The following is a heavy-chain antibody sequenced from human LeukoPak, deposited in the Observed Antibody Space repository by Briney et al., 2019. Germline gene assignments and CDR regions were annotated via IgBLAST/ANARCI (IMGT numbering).Heavy chain of an antibody. Sequence: PGGSLRLSCAASGSTFSSHGVHWVRQAPGKGLEWAEFIWYDGSSQYADSVKGRFTISRDNSKSTLYLQMNSLRAEDTAVYYCAKDVVGATDYWGQGTLVTVSS. J-gene: IGHJ4*02. D-gene: IGHD1-26*01. CDR2: IWYDGSSQ. CDR1: GSTFSSHG. V-gene: IGHV3-30*02. CDR3: AKDVVGATDY.